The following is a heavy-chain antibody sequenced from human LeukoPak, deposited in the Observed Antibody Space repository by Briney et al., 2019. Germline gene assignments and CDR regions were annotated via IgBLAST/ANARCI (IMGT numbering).Heavy chain of an antibody. D-gene: IGHD3-16*02. J-gene: IGHJ3*02. V-gene: IGHV1-69*04. CDR1: GGTFSEDV. CDR2: IIPVLGVS. Sequence: ASVKVSCKASGGTFSEDVITWVRQAPGQRPEWMGRIIPVLGVSNFAQKFRGRITITADKSTSTGHMELSRLEFGDTAIYYCTREGVYAPDPSSYHRAPFDIWGQGTVVIVSS. CDR3: TREGVYAPDPSSYHRAPFDI.